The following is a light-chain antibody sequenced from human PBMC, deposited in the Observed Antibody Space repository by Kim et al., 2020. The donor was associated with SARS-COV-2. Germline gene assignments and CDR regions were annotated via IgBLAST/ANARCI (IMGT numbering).Light chain of an antibody. CDR2: EDT. V-gene: IGLV3-25*03. Sequence: HGPTARIPCSGDALPKQYAYWFQQKPGQAPVVVIYEDTERPSGIPERFSGSTSGTTVTLTISGVQAEDEADYYCQSADSSDTFWVFGGGTQLTVL. CDR3: QSADSSDTFWV. J-gene: IGLJ3*02. CDR1: ALPKQY.